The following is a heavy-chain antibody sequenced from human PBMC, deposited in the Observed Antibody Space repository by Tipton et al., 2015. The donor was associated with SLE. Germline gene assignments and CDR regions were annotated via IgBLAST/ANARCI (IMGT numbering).Heavy chain of an antibody. CDR3: AKRSDQYYYMDV. CDR1: GFTFSSYG. V-gene: IGHV3-33*06. Sequence: SLRLSCAASGFTFSSYGMHWVRQTPVKGLEWAAVIWYDGKVQYYADSVKGRFTISRDNSKNTLYLHMNSLRGEDTAVYYCAKRSDQYYYMDVWGKGTTVTVS. CDR2: IWYDGKVQ. J-gene: IGHJ6*03. D-gene: IGHD2-2*01.